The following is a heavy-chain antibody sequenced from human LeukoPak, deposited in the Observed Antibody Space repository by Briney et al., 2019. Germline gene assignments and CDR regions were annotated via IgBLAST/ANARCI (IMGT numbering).Heavy chain of an antibody. D-gene: IGHD6-25*01. CDR2: IYHSGST. J-gene: IGHJ5*02. Sequence: KTSETLSFTCAVSGGSISSGGYSWSWIRQPPGKGLEWIGYIYHSGSTYYNPSLKSRVTISVDRSKNQFSLELSSVTAADTAVYYCARGSRLPGLRRWWFDPWGQGTLVTVSS. CDR3: ARGSRLPGLRRWWFDP. CDR1: GGSISSGGYS. V-gene: IGHV4-30-2*01.